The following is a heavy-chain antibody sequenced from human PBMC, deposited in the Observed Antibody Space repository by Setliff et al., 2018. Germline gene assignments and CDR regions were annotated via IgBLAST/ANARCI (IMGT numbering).Heavy chain of an antibody. CDR3: ARKGISALSGAFDM. J-gene: IGHJ3*02. D-gene: IGHD1-26*01. CDR2: IYTSGST. Sequence: TLSLTCTVSGGPISNYYWSWIRQPAGKGLEWIGRIYTSGSTNYNPSLKSRVTMSVDTSKNQFSLKLSSVTAADTAVYYCARKGISALSGAFDMWGQGTMVTVSS. CDR1: GGPISNYY. V-gene: IGHV4-4*07.